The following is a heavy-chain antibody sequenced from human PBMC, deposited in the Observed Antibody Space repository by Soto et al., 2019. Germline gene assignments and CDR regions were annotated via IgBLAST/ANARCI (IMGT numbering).Heavy chain of an antibody. Sequence: SETLSLTCTVSGGSISSYYWSWIRQPAGKGLEWIGRIYTSGSTNYNPSLKSRVTMSVDTSKNQFSLKLSSVTAADTAVYYCARDAVVVVAAQDTDAFDIWGQGTMVTVSS. D-gene: IGHD2-15*01. V-gene: IGHV4-4*07. CDR1: GGSISSYY. J-gene: IGHJ3*02. CDR2: IYTSGST. CDR3: ARDAVVVVAAQDTDAFDI.